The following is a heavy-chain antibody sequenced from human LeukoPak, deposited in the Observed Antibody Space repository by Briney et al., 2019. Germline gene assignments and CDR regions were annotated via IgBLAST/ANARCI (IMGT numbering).Heavy chain of an antibody. CDR2: VASDGSQT. J-gene: IGHJ3*02. CDR3: ARERQDTIVHSGAFDI. V-gene: IGHV3-30-3*01. CDR1: GFTLGTYI. D-gene: IGHD3-10*01. Sequence: KPLRLSCGASGFTLGTYIMHWVRQAPGKGLQWVAAVASDGSQTFYIESVRGRFTISRDNSKNTLYLQMNTLRAEDTAVYFCARERQDTIVHSGAFDIWGQGTMVTVSS.